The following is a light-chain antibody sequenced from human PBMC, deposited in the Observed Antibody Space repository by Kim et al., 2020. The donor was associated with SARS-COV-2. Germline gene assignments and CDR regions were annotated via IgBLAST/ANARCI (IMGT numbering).Light chain of an antibody. Sequence: LTQDPAVSVALGQTVRITCQGDSLRSYYATWYQQKPGQAPIVVIYGKNNRPSGIPDRFSGSSSGNTASLTITGTQAGDEADYYCNSRDSNDNVVFGGG. CDR3: NSRDSNDNVV. J-gene: IGLJ2*01. V-gene: IGLV3-19*01. CDR1: SLRSYY. CDR2: GKN.